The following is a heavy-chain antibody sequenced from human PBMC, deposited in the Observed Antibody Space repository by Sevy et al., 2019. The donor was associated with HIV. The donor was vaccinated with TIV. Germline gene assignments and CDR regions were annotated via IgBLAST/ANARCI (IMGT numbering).Heavy chain of an antibody. Sequence: GGSLRLSCAASGFTFSSYSMNWVRQAPGKGLEWVSFISGISNYIYYADSVKGRFSISRDNAKKSLYLQMNSLRAEDTATYYCARGVQTYDAFDIWGQGTMVTVSS. CDR3: ARGVQTYDAFDI. D-gene: IGHD6-6*01. V-gene: IGHV3-21*01. CDR1: GFTFSSYS. CDR2: ISGISNYI. J-gene: IGHJ3*02.